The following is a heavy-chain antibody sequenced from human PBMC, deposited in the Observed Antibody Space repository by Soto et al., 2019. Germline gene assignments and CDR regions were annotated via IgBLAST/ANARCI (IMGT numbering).Heavy chain of an antibody. CDR3: ARNELEATIAPAAFDI. CDR1: GGSISSGGYY. V-gene: IGHV4-31*03. CDR2: IYYSGST. Sequence: SETLSLTFTVSGGSISSGGYYWSWIRQHPGKGLEWIGYIYYSGSTYYNPSLKSRVTISVDTSKNQFSLKLSSVTAADTAVYYCARNELEATIAPAAFDIWGQGTMVTVSS. D-gene: IGHD5-12*01. J-gene: IGHJ3*02.